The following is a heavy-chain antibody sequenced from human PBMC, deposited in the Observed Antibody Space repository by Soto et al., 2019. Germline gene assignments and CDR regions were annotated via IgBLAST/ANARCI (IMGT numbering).Heavy chain of an antibody. Sequence: GGSLRLSCAASGFTFSSYWMSWVRQAPGKGLEWVANIKQDGSEKYYVDSVKGRFTISRDNAKNSLYLQMNSLRAEDTAVYYCARVGGVLRFLEWLPTDWGQGTLVTVSS. V-gene: IGHV3-7*01. J-gene: IGHJ4*02. CDR2: IKQDGSEK. D-gene: IGHD3-3*01. CDR1: GFTFSSYW. CDR3: ARVGGVLRFLEWLPTD.